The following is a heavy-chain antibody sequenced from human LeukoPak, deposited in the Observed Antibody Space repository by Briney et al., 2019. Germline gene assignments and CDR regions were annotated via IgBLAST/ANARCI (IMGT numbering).Heavy chain of an antibody. D-gene: IGHD4-17*01. CDR2: RNPNSGNT. Sequence: GASVKVSCKASVYTCTSYDINWGRMATGPGLEWEGLRNPNSGNTGYAQKFQGRVTMTRNTSISTAYMELSSLRSEDTAVYYCARDNDDGDYVTHWFDPWGQGTLVTASS. J-gene: IGHJ5*02. CDR1: VYTCTSYD. CDR3: ARDNDDGDYVTHWFDP. V-gene: IGHV1-8*01.